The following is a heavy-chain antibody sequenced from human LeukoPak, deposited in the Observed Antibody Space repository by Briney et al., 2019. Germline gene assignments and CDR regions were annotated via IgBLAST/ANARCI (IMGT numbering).Heavy chain of an antibody. V-gene: IGHV4-59*01. J-gene: IGHJ4*02. Sequence: SETLSLTCTVSGGSISSYYWSWIRQPPGKGLEWIGYIYYTGSTNYNPSLKSRVTISVDTSKNQFSLKVTSVTAADTAVYYCARDPPYRGYSYGYLAFDYWGQGTLVTVSS. CDR2: IYYTGST. CDR3: ARDPPYRGYSYGYLAFDY. CDR1: GGSISSYY. D-gene: IGHD5-18*01.